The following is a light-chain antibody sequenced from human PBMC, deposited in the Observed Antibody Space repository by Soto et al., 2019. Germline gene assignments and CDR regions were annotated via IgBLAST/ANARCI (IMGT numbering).Light chain of an antibody. V-gene: IGKV3-15*01. Sequence: EVAMTQSPATLSVSPGERATLSCRASQSVNNKLAWYQQKPGQAPRLLIYGASTRATGLPARFSGSGSGTEFTLAISSLQSEDSAVYFCQQYNNWPQTFGQGTKLEIK. J-gene: IGKJ2*01. CDR1: QSVNNK. CDR2: GAS. CDR3: QQYNNWPQT.